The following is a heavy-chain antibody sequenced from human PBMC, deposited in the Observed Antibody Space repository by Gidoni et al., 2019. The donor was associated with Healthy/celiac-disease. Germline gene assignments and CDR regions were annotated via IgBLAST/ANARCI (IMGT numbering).Heavy chain of an antibody. CDR2: IWYDGSNK. CDR3: ARGLDYSDI. D-gene: IGHD3-10*01. V-gene: IGHV3-33*01. Sequence: QVQLVESGGGVVQPGRSLRLSCAASGFTFSSYGMHWVRQAPGKGLEWVAVIWYDGSNKYYADSVKGRFTISRDNSKNTLYLQMNSLRAEDTAVYYCARGLDYSDIWGQGTMVTVSS. J-gene: IGHJ3*02. CDR1: GFTFSSYG.